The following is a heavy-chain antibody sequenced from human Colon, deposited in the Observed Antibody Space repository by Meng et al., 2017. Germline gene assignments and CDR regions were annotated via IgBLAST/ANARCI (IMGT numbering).Heavy chain of an antibody. V-gene: IGHV3-53*01. CDR1: GFTVSSNY. J-gene: IGHJ3*02. CDR3: ARAYYYDSSGYLDAFDI. D-gene: IGHD3-22*01. CDR2: IYSGGST. Sequence: GSLRPSRAASGFTVSSNYMSWVRQAPGKGLEWVSVIYSGGSTYYADSVKGRFTISRDNSKNTLYLQMNSLRAEDTAVYYCARAYYYDSSGYLDAFDIWGQGTMVTVSS.